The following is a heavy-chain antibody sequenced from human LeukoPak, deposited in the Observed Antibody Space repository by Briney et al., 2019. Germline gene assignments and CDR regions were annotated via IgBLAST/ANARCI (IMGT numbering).Heavy chain of an antibody. V-gene: IGHV4-39*01. D-gene: IGHD6-25*01. CDR3: ARLSALYFDY. Sequence: SETLSLTCTVSGGSISSSSYYWGWIRQPPGKGLEWIGSIYYSGSTYFNPSLKSRVTISVDTSKNQFSLKLSSVTAADTAVYYWARLSALYFDYWGQGTLVTVSS. J-gene: IGHJ4*02. CDR1: GGSISSSSYY. CDR2: IYYSGST.